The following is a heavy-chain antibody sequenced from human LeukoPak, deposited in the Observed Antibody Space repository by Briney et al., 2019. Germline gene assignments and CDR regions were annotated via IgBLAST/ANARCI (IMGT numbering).Heavy chain of an antibody. V-gene: IGHV3-20*04. J-gene: IGHJ4*02. CDR1: GFTFDDYG. CDR3: AKAPSGWYLYYFDY. D-gene: IGHD6-19*01. CDR2: IDRNGDST. Sequence: GGSLRLSCAASGFTFDDYGMSWVRQAPGKGLEWVSGIDRNGDSTGYADSVEGRFTISRDNAKNSLYLQMNSLRAEDTALYYCAKAPSGWYLYYFDYWGQGTLVTVSS.